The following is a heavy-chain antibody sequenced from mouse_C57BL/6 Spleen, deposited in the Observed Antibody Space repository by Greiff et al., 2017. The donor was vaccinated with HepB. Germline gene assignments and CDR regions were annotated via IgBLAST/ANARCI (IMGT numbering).Heavy chain of an antibody. Sequence: VMLVESGGDLVKPGGSLKLSCAASGFTFSSYGLSWVRQTPDKRLEWVATISSGGSYTYYPDSVKGRFTISRDNAKNTLYLQMSSLKSEDTAMYYCARPPYYYGSRGDWYFDVWGTGTTVTVSS. CDR2: ISSGGSYT. D-gene: IGHD1-1*01. V-gene: IGHV5-6*02. J-gene: IGHJ1*03. CDR3: ARPPYYYGSRGDWYFDV. CDR1: GFTFSSYG.